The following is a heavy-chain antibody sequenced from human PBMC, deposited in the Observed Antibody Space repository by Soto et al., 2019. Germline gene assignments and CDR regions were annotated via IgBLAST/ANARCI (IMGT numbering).Heavy chain of an antibody. CDR3: ARDDYGSVDY. Sequence: GGSLRLSCAVSGFTFSNDWMHWVRQAPGKGLVWVSRIKRDGSWTSYADSVKGRFTISRDNAKNTLYLQMNSLRAEDTAVYYCARDDYGSVDYWGQGTLVTVSS. CDR2: IKRDGSWT. V-gene: IGHV3-74*01. D-gene: IGHD4-17*01. J-gene: IGHJ4*02. CDR1: GFTFSNDW.